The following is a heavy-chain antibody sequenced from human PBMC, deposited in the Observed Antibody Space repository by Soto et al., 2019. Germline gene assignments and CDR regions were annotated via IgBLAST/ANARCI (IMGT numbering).Heavy chain of an antibody. D-gene: IGHD3-10*01. J-gene: IGHJ4*02. CDR3: AHHLYGSGSYYIGY. CDR1: GFSLSTSGVG. CDR2: IYWDDDK. Sequence: QITLKESGPTLVKPTQTLTLTCTFSGFSLSTSGVGVGWIRQPPGKALEWLALIYWDDDKRYSPSLKSRLTITKDTSKNQVVLTMTNIDPVDTATYYCAHHLYGSGSYYIGYWGQGTLVTVSS. V-gene: IGHV2-5*02.